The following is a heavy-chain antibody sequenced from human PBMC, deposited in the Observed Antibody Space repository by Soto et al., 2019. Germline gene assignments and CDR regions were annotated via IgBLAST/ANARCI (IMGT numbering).Heavy chain of an antibody. CDR3: ARGRTRSIAARSVTKFDY. J-gene: IGHJ4*02. CDR2: INHSGST. D-gene: IGHD6-6*01. CDR1: GGSFSGYY. Sequence: SEILSLTCTVYGGSFSGYYWSWIRQPPGKGLEWIGEINHSGSTNYNPSLKSRVTISVDTSKNQFSLKLSSVTAADTAVYYCARGRTRSIAARSVTKFDYWGQGTLVTVSS. V-gene: IGHV4-34*01.